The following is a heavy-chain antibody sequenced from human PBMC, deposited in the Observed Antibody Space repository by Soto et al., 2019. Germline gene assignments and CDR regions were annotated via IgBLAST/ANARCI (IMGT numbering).Heavy chain of an antibody. Sequence: EVQLLESGGGLVQPGGSLRLSCAASGFTFSSYAMSWVRQAPGKGLEWVSAISGSGGSTYYADSVKGRFTISRDNSKNTVYLQMNSLRAEDTAVYYCAKNPNLFIYGEGALDWFDPWGQGTLVTVSS. D-gene: IGHD4-17*01. J-gene: IGHJ5*02. V-gene: IGHV3-23*01. CDR3: AKNPNLFIYGEGALDWFDP. CDR2: ISGSGGST. CDR1: GFTFSSYA.